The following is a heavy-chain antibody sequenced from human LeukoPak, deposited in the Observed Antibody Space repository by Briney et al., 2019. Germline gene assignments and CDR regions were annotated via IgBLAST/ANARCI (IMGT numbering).Heavy chain of an antibody. J-gene: IGHJ4*02. CDR3: ARVRGSLLVL. CDR1: GVSISSGGYY. D-gene: IGHD2-15*01. V-gene: IGHV4-31*03. Sequence: SETLSLTCTVSGVSISSGGYYWSWIRQHPGKGLEWIGYIYYSGSTYYNPSLKSRVTISVDTSKNQFSLKLSSVTAADTAVYYCARVRGSLLVLWGQGTLVTVSS. CDR2: IYYSGST.